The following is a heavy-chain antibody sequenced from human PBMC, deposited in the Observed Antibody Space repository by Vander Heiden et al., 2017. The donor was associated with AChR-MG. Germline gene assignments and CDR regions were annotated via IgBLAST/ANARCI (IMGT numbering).Heavy chain of an antibody. J-gene: IGHJ5*02. Sequence: EMQLLESGGGLVQPGGSLRLSCAASGFTFSSYTMTWVRQAAGKGLQWVSTIGVGGDTYYTDSVKGRFTISRDNTKNTFYLQMNSLRAEDTALYYCASPDYGDYTWGQGTLVTVSS. CDR1: GFTFSSYT. V-gene: IGHV3-23*01. CDR3: ASPDYGDYT. D-gene: IGHD4-17*01. CDR2: IGVGGDT.